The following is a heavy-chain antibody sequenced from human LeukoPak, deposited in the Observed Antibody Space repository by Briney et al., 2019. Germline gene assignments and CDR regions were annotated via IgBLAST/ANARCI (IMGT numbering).Heavy chain of an antibody. J-gene: IGHJ6*02. CDR3: ASERGYSGYGKSSYYYYGMDV. CDR2: IYISGST. CDR1: GGSISSYC. D-gene: IGHD5-12*01. V-gene: IGHV4-4*07. Sequence: KPSETLSLTCTVSGGSISSYCWSWIRQPAGKGLEWIGRIYISGSTNYNPSLKSRVTMSVDTSKNQFSLKLSSVTAADTAVYYCASERGYSGYGKSSYYYYGMDVWGQGTTVTVSS.